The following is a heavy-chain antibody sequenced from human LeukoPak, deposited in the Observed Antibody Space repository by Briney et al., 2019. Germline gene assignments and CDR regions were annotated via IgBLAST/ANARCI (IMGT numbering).Heavy chain of an antibody. J-gene: IGHJ4*02. CDR2: IKQDGSEK. Sequence: GGSLRLSRAASGFSFNRFWMNSVRQAPGKGLEWVANIKQDGSEKYYVDSVKGRFTISRDNAKNSLYLQMNSLRVADTAVYYCAPGRYNFVYWGQGTLVTVSS. CDR3: APGRYNFVY. CDR1: GFSFNRFW. V-gene: IGHV3-7*02. D-gene: IGHD1-14*01.